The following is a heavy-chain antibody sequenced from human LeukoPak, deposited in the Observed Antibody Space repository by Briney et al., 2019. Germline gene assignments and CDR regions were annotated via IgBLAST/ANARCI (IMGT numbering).Heavy chain of an antibody. CDR3: ARLHSLIRAQPDDC. Sequence: GGSLRLSCAASGFTVSSNYMSWVRQAPGKGLEWASIIYSGGSTYYADSVKGRFTISRDNSKNTLYLQLNSLRAEDTAVYYCARLHSLIRAQPDDCWGQGTLVTVSS. D-gene: IGHD3-22*01. CDR1: GFTVSSNY. V-gene: IGHV3-53*01. CDR2: IYSGGST. J-gene: IGHJ4*02.